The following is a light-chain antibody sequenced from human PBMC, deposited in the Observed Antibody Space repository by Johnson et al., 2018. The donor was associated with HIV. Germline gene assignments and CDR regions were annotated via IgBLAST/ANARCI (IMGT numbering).Light chain of an antibody. Sequence: SVLTQPPSVSAAPGQKVAISCSGSSSNIGNNYVSWYQQVPETAPKLLIYDNNRRPPGIHDRFSGSTSGSLATLGITGLQTGDEADYYCGTWDTSLSTGFFGTGTKVTVL. CDR3: GTWDTSLSTGF. J-gene: IGLJ1*01. CDR2: DNN. V-gene: IGLV1-51*01. CDR1: SSNIGNNY.